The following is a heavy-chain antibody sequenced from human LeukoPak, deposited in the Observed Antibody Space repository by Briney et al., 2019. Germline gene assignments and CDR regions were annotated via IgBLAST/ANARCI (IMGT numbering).Heavy chain of an antibody. J-gene: IGHJ6*02. Sequence: SETLSLTCTVSGGSISSYYWSWIRQPPGKGLEWIGYIYYSGSTNYNPSLKSRVTISVDTSKNQFSLKLSSVTAADTAVYYCARAGYSSSRYYYYGMDVWGQGTTVTVSS. CDR3: ARAGYSSSRYYYYGMDV. CDR1: GGSISSYY. D-gene: IGHD6-13*01. CDR2: IYYSGST. V-gene: IGHV4-59*01.